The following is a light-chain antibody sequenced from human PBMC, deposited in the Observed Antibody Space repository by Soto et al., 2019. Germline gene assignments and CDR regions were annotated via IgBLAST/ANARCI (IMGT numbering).Light chain of an antibody. CDR1: QTVRNN. CDR3: QEYNHWHPIT. J-gene: IGKJ4*01. Sequence: EFVLTQSPGTLSLSPGERATLSCRASQTVRNNYLAWYQQKPGQAPRLLIYGASIRATGIPARFSGSGSGTEFTLTISSLQSEDLAVYYCQEYNHWHPITFGGGTKVDNK. CDR2: GAS. V-gene: IGKV3-15*01.